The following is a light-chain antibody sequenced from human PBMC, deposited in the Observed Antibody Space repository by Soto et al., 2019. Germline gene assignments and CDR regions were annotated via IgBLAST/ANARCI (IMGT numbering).Light chain of an antibody. J-gene: IGKJ4*01. V-gene: IGKV3-20*01. CDR1: QSVSSY. CDR2: AAS. Sequence: EIVLTQSPYTLFLSPGEPATLSCRASQSVSSYLAWYQQKPGQAPRLLIYAASSRATGIPDRFSGSGSGTDFTLTISGLEPEDFAVYYCQQYGRSLTFGGGTKVDI. CDR3: QQYGRSLT.